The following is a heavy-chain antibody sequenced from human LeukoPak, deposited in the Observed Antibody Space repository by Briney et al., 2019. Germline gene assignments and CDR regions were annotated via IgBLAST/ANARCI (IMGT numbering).Heavy chain of an antibody. V-gene: IGHV1-2*02. Sequence: ASVKVSCKASGYTFTGYYMHWVRQAPGQGLEWMGWINPNSGGTNYAQKFQGRVTMTRDTSISTAYMELSRLRSDDTAVYYCARAGGSGSYVSFDAWGQGTLVTVSS. CDR3: ARAGGSGSYVSFDA. D-gene: IGHD3-10*01. J-gene: IGHJ5*02. CDR1: GYTFTGYY. CDR2: INPNSGGT.